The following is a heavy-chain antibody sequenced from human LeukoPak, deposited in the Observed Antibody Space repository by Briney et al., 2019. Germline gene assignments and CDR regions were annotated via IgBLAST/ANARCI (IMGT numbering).Heavy chain of an antibody. CDR1: GFTFSSYA. V-gene: IGHV3-23*01. J-gene: IGHJ6*03. CDR2: ISGSGGST. Sequence: PGGSLRLSCAASGFTFSSYAMSWVRQAPGKGLEWVSAISGSGGSTSYADTVKGRFTISRDNSKNTLYLQMNSLRAEDTAVYYCAKGGVPAAIDYYYMDVWGKGTTVTVSS. D-gene: IGHD2-2*02. CDR3: AKGGVPAAIDYYYMDV.